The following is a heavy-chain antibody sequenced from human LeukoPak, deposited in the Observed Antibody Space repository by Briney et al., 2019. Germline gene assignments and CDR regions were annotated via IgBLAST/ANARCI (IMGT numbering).Heavy chain of an antibody. CDR2: INSDGSST. CDR1: GFTFSSYW. J-gene: IGHJ4*02. CDR3: ARDLESYSPDY. Sequence: GGSLRLSCAASGFTFSSYWMHWVRQAPGEGLVWVSRINSDGSSTSYADSVKGRFTISRDNAKNTLYLQMNSLRAEDTAVYYCARDLESYSPDYWGQGTLVTVSS. D-gene: IGHD2-21*01. V-gene: IGHV3-74*01.